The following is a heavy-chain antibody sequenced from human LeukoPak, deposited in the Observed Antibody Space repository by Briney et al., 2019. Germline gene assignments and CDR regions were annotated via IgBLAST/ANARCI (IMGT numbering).Heavy chain of an antibody. CDR3: SRDTVGATASGMDV. CDR2: ISDSRST. CDR1: GGSISSDY. V-gene: IGHV4-59*01. J-gene: IGHJ6*02. D-gene: IGHD1-26*01. Sequence: SETLSLTCTVSGGSISSDYWSWIRQPPGKGLEWIGYISDSRSTNYNPSLKSRVTISVDTSKNQFSLKLSSVTAADTAVYYCSRDTVGATASGMDVWGQGTTVTVSS.